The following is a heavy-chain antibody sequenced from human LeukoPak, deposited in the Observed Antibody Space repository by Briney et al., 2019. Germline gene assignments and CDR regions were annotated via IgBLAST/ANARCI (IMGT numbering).Heavy chain of an antibody. CDR3: ARASNYFDILY. Sequence: PSDTLSLTCAVSGYSISTSNWWGWIRQPPGKGLEWIGYIYYSGTTFYDPSLKGRVIMSVDTSKNQFSLRLSSVTAADTAVYFCARASNYFDILYWGQGTLVTVSS. J-gene: IGHJ4*02. CDR1: GYSISTSNW. CDR2: IYYSGTT. V-gene: IGHV4-28*01. D-gene: IGHD3-22*01.